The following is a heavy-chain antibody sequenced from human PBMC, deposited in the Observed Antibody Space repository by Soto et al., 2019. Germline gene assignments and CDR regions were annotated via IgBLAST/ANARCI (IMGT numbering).Heavy chain of an antibody. CDR2: INTYNANT. J-gene: IGHJ3*02. CDR1: GYTFTNYG. CDR3: ARDLLYSTRSTVRFDI. Sequence: VQLVQSGVEVKKPGASVKVSCKASGYTFTNYGISWVRQAPGQGLEWMGWINTYNANTNYAQKVQGRVTLTTETSTSTAYMELRSLRPDDTAVYYYARDLLYSTRSTVRFDIWGQGTMLTVSS. V-gene: IGHV1-18*01. D-gene: IGHD6-13*01.